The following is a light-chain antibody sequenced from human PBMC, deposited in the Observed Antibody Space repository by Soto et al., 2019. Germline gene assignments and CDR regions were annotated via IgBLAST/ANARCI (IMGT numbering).Light chain of an antibody. CDR3: QQSYSTPYT. J-gene: IGKJ2*01. V-gene: IGKV1-39*01. CDR1: QSISSY. CDR2: AAS. Sequence: DIQMTQSPSSLSASVGDRVTITCRASQSISSYLNWYQQKPGKAPKLLIYAASSLQSGGPSRFSGSGSGTDFTLTISSLQPEDVATYYCQQSYSTPYTFGQGTKLEIK.